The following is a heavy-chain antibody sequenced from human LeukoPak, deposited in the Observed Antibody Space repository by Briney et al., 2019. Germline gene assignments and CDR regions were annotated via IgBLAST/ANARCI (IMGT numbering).Heavy chain of an antibody. D-gene: IGHD3-10*01. J-gene: IGHJ4*02. CDR2: ISSSGSTI. CDR1: GFTFSDYY. CDR3: AREYFYGSGSYYNAGY. Sequence: PGGSLRLSCAASGFTFSDYYMSWIRQAPGKGLEWVSYISSSGSTIYYADSVKGRFTISRDNSKNTLYLQMNSLRAEDTAVYYCAREYFYGSGSYYNAGYWGQGTLGTVSS. V-gene: IGHV3-11*04.